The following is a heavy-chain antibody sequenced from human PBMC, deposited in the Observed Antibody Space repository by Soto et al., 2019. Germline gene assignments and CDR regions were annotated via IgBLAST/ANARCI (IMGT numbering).Heavy chain of an antibody. CDR3: ARARSAGRRPFDY. J-gene: IGHJ4*02. CDR2: INHSGST. D-gene: IGHD6-19*01. V-gene: IGHV4-34*01. Sequence: QVQLQQWGAGLLKPSETLSLTCAVYGGSFSGYYWSWIRQPPGKGLEWIGEINHSGSTNYNPSLKSRVTISVDTSKNQFSLKLSAVAAADTAVYYCARARSAGRRPFDYWGQGTLVTVSS. CDR1: GGSFSGYY.